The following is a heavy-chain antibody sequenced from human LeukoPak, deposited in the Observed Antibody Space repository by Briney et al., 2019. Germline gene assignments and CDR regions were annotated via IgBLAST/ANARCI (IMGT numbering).Heavy chain of an antibody. J-gene: IGHJ5*02. Sequence: PSETLSLTCTVSGVSMSSYFWSWIRQPPGKGLEWIGYISYSGSTNYNPSLKSRVTISVDTSKSQFSLKLSSVTAADTAVYYCARFIDEIDNWFDPWGQGTLVTVSS. V-gene: IGHV4-59*01. CDR3: ARFIDEIDNWFDP. CDR1: GVSMSSYF. CDR2: ISYSGST. D-gene: IGHD3-16*02.